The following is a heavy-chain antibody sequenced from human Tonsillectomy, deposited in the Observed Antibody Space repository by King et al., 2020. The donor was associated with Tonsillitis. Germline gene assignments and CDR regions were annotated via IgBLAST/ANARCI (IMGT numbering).Heavy chain of an antibody. Sequence: VQLVESGGGLVKPGGSLRLSCAASRFSFSNACMNWVRQAPGKGLEWVGRIKSKTDGGATDYAAPVKGRFTISRDDSKNTLYLHMNSLKTADTAIYYCTRRARVGNYDFWSGYYLFDHWGPGTLVTVSS. CDR2: IKSKTDGGAT. CDR3: TRRARVGNYDFWSGYYLFDH. V-gene: IGHV3-15*01. D-gene: IGHD3-3*01. CDR1: RFSFSNAC. J-gene: IGHJ4*02.